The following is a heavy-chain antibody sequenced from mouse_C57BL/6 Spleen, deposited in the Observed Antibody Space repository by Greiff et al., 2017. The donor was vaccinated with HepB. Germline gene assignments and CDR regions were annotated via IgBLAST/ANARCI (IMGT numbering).Heavy chain of an antibody. V-gene: IGHV1-50*01. CDR1: GYTFTSYW. D-gene: IGHD2-4*01. Sequence: VQLQQSGAELVKPGASVKLSCKASGYTFTSYWMQWVKQRPGQGLEWIGEIDPSDSYTNYNQKFKGKATLTVDTSSSTAYMQLSSLTSEDSAVYYCAKGRYDYPWFAYWGQGTLVTVSA. J-gene: IGHJ3*01. CDR3: AKGRYDYPWFAY. CDR2: IDPSDSYT.